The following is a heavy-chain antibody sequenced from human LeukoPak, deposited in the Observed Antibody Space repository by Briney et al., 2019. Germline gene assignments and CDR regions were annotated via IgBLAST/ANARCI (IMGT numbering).Heavy chain of an antibody. Sequence: GGSLRLSCAASGFTVSSNYMSWVRQAPGKGLEWVSAITGTGGSTYYVASVKGRFTVSRDNSKNTLYLQMSSLRAEDTAMYYCAKVRDTRDWYKDAFDIWGQGTRVTVSS. CDR2: ITGTGGST. V-gene: IGHV3-23*01. CDR1: GFTVSSNY. J-gene: IGHJ3*02. D-gene: IGHD6-19*01. CDR3: AKVRDTRDWYKDAFDI.